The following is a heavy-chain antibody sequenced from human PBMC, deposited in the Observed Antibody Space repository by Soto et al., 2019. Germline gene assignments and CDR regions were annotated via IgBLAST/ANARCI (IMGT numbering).Heavy chain of an antibody. CDR1: GGTFSSYA. Sequence: SVKVSCKASGGTFSSYAISWVRQAPGQGLEWMGGIIPIFGTANYAQKFQGRVTITADESTSTAYMELSSLRSEDTAVYYCARQPGIAAAAPYYYGMDVWGQGTTVTVSS. V-gene: IGHV1-69*13. D-gene: IGHD6-13*01. CDR3: ARQPGIAAAAPYYYGMDV. J-gene: IGHJ6*02. CDR2: IIPIFGTA.